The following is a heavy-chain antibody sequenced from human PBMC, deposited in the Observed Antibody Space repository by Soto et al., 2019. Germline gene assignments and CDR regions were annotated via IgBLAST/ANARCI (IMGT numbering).Heavy chain of an antibody. CDR2: IYYSGST. Sequence: SETLSLTCTVSGGTISGYSWSWIRQPPGKRLEWIGYIYYSGSTNYNPSLKSRVTISVDTSKSQFSLKLTSVIGADTAVYYCTMANSGSHIYYNFVNSWAQGTLVTVPQ. D-gene: IGHD3-10*01. V-gene: IGHV4-59*01. CDR3: TMANSGSHIYYNFVNS. J-gene: IGHJ4*02. CDR1: GGTISGYS.